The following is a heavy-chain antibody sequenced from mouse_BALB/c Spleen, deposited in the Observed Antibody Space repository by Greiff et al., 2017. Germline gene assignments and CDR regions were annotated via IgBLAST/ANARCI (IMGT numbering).Heavy chain of an antibody. J-gene: IGHJ4*01. D-gene: IGHD2-1*01. CDR2: ISSGGSYT. V-gene: IGHV5-6*01. CDR1: GFTFSSYG. CDR3: ARQTGNSYAMDY. Sequence: EVNVVESGGDLVKPGGSLKLSCAASGFTFSSYGMSWVRQTPDKRLEWVATISSGGSYTYYPDSVKGRFTISRDNAKNTLYLQMSSLKSEDTAMYYCARQTGNSYAMDYWGQGTSVTVSS.